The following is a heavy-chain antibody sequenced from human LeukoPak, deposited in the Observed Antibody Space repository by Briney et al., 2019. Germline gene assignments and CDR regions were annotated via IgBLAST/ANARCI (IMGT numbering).Heavy chain of an antibody. Sequence: PSETLSLTCTVSGGSITNYYWSWIRQPPGKGLEWIGYIYYSGSTNYNPSLKSRVTISVDTSKNQFSLELSSVTAADTAVYYCAKHSSRQDGFNFRYWGQGTLVTVSS. CDR3: AKHSSRQDGFNFRY. CDR1: GGSITNYY. D-gene: IGHD5-24*01. V-gene: IGHV4-59*08. J-gene: IGHJ4*02. CDR2: IYYSGST.